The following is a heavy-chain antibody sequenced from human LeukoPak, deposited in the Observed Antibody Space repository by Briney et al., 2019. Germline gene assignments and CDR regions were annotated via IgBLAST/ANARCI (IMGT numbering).Heavy chain of an antibody. CDR1: GYSISSGYY. V-gene: IGHV4-38-2*02. CDR2: IFHTGST. CDR3: AKDRSIAAGDDAFDI. J-gene: IGHJ3*02. D-gene: IGHD6-13*01. Sequence: PSETLSLTCTVSGYSISSGYYWAWIRQPPGKGLEWIGSIFHTGSTYHNPSLKSRVTMSVDTSKNQFSLKLSSVTAADTAVYYCAKDRSIAAGDDAFDIWGQGTMVTVSS.